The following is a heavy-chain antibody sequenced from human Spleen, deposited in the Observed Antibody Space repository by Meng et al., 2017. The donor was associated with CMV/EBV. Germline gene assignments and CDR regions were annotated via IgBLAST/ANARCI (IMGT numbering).Heavy chain of an antibody. CDR2: ISSSSSTI. Sequence: GESLKISCAASGFTFNDYAMHWARQAPGKGLEWVSYISSSSSTIYYADSVKGRFTISRDNAKNSLYLQMNSLRAEDTAVYYCAGMDIVVVPAEIYYYYGMDVWGQGTTVTVSS. J-gene: IGHJ6*02. D-gene: IGHD2-2*03. V-gene: IGHV3-48*04. CDR1: GFTFNDYA. CDR3: AGMDIVVVPAEIYYYYGMDV.